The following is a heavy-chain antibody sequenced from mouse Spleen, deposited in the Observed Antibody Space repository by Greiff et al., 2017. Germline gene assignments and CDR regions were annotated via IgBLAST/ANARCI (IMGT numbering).Heavy chain of an antibody. CDR2: IDPETGGT. D-gene: IGHD2-5*01. CDR3: TRPYSNYDY. V-gene: IGHV1-15*01. Sequence: VQLHQSGAELVRPGASVTLSCKASGYTFTDYEMHWVKQTPVHGLEWIGAIDPETGGTAYNQKFKGKAILTADKSSSTAYMELRSLTSEDSAVYYCTRPYSNYDYWGQGTTLTVSS. CDR1: GYTFTDYE. J-gene: IGHJ2*01.